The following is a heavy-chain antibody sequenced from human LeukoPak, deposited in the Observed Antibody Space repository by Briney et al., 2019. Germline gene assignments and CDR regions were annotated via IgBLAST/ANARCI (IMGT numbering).Heavy chain of an antibody. V-gene: IGHV4-31*11. CDR1: GGSFSGCY. J-gene: IGHJ6*02. Sequence: SETLSLTCAVYGGSFSGCYWSWIRQHPGKGLEWIGYIYYSGSTYYNPSLKSRVTISVDTSKNQFSLKLSSVTAADTAVYYCARDLSYGMDVWGQGTTVTVSS. CDR2: IYYSGST. CDR3: ARDLSYGMDV.